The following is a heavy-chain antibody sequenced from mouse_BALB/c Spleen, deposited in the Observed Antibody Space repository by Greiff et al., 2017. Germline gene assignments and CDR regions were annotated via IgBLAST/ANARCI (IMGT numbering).Heavy chain of an antibody. J-gene: IGHJ3*01. Sequence: EVQRVESGGDLVKPGGSLKLSCAASGFTFSSYGMSWVRQTPDKRLEWVATISSGGSYTYYPDSVKGRFTISRDNAKNTLYLQMSSLKSEDTAMYYCASEGDYYGSSPFGYWGQGTLVTVSA. D-gene: IGHD1-1*01. V-gene: IGHV5-6*01. CDR3: ASEGDYYGSSPFGY. CDR1: GFTFSSYG. CDR2: ISSGGSYT.